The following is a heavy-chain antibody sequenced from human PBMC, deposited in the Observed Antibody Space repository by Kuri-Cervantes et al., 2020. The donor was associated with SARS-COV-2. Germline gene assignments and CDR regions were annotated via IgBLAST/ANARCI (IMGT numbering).Heavy chain of an antibody. CDR3: ARETSGYYYLDFDY. CDR2: IRYDGSNK. V-gene: IGHV3-30*02. Sequence: GGSLRLSCAASGFTFSSYGMHWVRQAPGKGLEWVAFIRYDGSNKYYADSVKGRFTISRDNSKNSLYLQMNSLRAEDTAVYYCARETSGYYYLDFDYWGQGTLVTVSS. D-gene: IGHD3-22*01. J-gene: IGHJ4*02. CDR1: GFTFSSYG.